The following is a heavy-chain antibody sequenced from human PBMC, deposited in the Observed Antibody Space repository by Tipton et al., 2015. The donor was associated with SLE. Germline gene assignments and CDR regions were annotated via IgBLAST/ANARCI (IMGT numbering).Heavy chain of an antibody. Sequence: SLRLSCVASGFTLSSYEMNWVRQAPGKGLEWISYTSASGSSMDYADSVKGRFTISRDNAKNSLYVQMNSLRADDTAVYYCARENPLGGIDVWGQGTSVTVSS. CDR3: ARENPLGGIDV. V-gene: IGHV3-48*03. D-gene: IGHD1-14*01. CDR1: GFTLSSYE. J-gene: IGHJ6*02. CDR2: TSASGSSM.